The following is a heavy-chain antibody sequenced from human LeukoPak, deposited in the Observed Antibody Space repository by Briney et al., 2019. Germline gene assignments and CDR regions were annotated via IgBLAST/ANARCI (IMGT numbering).Heavy chain of an antibody. CDR1: CGSISSYY. Sequence: PSETLSFTCTVSCGSISSYYWSWIRQPPGKGLEWIGYIYYSGSTNYNPSLKSRVTISVDTSKNQFSLKLSSVTAADTAVYYCARDESKTSGSYLVSRRSAFDIWGQGTMVTVSS. J-gene: IGHJ3*02. CDR3: ARDESKTSGSYLVSRRSAFDI. D-gene: IGHD1-26*01. CDR2: IYYSGST. V-gene: IGHV4-59*01.